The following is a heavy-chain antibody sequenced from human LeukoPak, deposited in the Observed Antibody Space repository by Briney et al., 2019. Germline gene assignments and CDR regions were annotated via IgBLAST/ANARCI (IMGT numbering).Heavy chain of an antibody. V-gene: IGHV3-21*01. J-gene: IGHJ4*02. CDR3: ARDSGGSYSPPDY. Sequence: PGRSLRLSCAASGFTFSSYSMNWVRQAPGKGLEWVPSISSSSSYIYYADSVKGRFTISRDNAKNSLYLQMNSLRAEDTAVYYCARDSGGSYSPPDYWGQGTLVTVSS. CDR2: ISSSSSYI. D-gene: IGHD2-15*01. CDR1: GFTFSSYS.